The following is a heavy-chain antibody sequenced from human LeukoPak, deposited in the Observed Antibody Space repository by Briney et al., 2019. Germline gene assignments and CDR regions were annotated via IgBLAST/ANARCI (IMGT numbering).Heavy chain of an antibody. CDR2: ISSSGSTI. V-gene: IGHV3-11*01. J-gene: IGHJ6*03. D-gene: IGHD6-19*01. CDR1: GFTFSDYY. Sequence: GGSLRLSCAASGFTFSDYYMSWIRQAPGKGLEWVSYISSSGSTIYYADSVKGRSTISRDNAKNSLYLQMNSLRAEDTAVYYCARASSGWYTTDYYYYMDVWGKGTTVTVSS. CDR3: ARASSGWYTTDYYYYMDV.